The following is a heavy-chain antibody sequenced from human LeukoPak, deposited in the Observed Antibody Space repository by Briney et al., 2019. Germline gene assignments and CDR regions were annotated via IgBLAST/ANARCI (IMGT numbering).Heavy chain of an antibody. J-gene: IGHJ4*02. CDR1: GYEFTDFY. Sequence: ASVKVSCKASGYEFTDFYIHWVRQAPGQRPEWMGWIHPNSGATNYARVFQGRVTMTRDTSISTAYMELGSLKFDDRAVYYCARLRGGFDSGGYWGQGSLVTVSS. V-gene: IGHV1-2*02. D-gene: IGHD5-12*01. CDR2: IHPNSGAT. CDR3: ARLRGGFDSGGY.